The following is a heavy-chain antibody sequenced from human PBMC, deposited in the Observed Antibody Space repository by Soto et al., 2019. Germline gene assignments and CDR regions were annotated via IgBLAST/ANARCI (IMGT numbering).Heavy chain of an antibody. CDR3: ARPRYPGRGYFGMDV. Sequence: GESLKISCKGSGDSFTSYWSGWVRQMPGKGVECMGIIYPGDSDTNYSPSFQGQVTISADKSISTAYLQWSSLKASDTALYYCARPRYPGRGYFGMDVWGQGTTVTVSS. D-gene: IGHD2-15*01. J-gene: IGHJ6*02. CDR1: GDSFTSYW. V-gene: IGHV5-51*01. CDR2: IYPGDSDT.